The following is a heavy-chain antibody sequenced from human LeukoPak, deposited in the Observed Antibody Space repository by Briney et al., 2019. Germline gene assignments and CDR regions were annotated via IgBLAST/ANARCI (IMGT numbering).Heavy chain of an antibody. CDR3: ARDRTYYYDSRENWFDP. CDR1: GYTFTSYY. CDR2: INPSGGST. V-gene: IGHV1-46*01. J-gene: IGHJ5*02. D-gene: IGHD3-22*01. Sequence: GASVKVSCKASGYTFTSYYMHWVRQAPGQGLEWMGIINPSGGSTSYAQKFQGRVTMTRDMSTSTVYMELSSLRSEDTAVYYCARDRTYYYDSRENWFDPWGQGTLVTVSS.